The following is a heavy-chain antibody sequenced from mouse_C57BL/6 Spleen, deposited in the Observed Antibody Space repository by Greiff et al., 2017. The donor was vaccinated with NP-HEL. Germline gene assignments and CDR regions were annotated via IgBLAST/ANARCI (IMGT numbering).Heavy chain of an antibody. CDR1: GFTFSSYA. CDR2: ISDGGSYT. J-gene: IGHJ4*01. D-gene: IGHD1-1*02. CDR3: ARVGVAGDY. Sequence: EVMLVESGGGLVKPGGSLKLSCAASGFTFSSYAMSWVRQTPEKRLEWVATISDGGSYTYYPDNVKGRFTISRDNAKNNLYLQMSHLKSEDTAMYYCARVGVAGDYWGQGTSVTVSS. V-gene: IGHV5-4*03.